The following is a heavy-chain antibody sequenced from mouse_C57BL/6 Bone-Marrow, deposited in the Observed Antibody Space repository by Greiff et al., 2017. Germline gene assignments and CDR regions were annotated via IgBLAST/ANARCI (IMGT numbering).Heavy chain of an antibody. CDR2: IYPGDGDT. CDR3: ARWDYYRSSPAWFAY. V-gene: IGHV1-82*01. Sequence: VQLQQSGPELVKPGASVKISCKASGYAFSSSWMNWVKQRPGKGLEWIGRIYPGDGDTNYNGKFKGKATLTADKSSSTAYMQLSSLTSEDSAVYFCARWDYYRSSPAWFAYRGQGTLVTVSA. D-gene: IGHD1-1*01. J-gene: IGHJ3*01. CDR1: GYAFSSSW.